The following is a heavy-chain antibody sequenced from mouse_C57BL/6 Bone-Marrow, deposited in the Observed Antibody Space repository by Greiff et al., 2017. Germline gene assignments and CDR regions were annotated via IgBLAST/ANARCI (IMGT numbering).Heavy chain of an antibody. CDR3: ARPYYSNYWYFDV. D-gene: IGHD2-5*01. V-gene: IGHV1-55*01. CDR2: INPGSGST. J-gene: IGHJ1*03. CDR1: GYTFTSYW. Sequence: QVQLQQPGAELVKPGASVKMSCKASGYTFTSYWITWVKQRPGQGLEWIGDINPGSGSTNYNEKFKSKATLTVDKSSSTAYMQLSSLTSEDSAVYYCARPYYSNYWYFDVWGTGTTVTVSS.